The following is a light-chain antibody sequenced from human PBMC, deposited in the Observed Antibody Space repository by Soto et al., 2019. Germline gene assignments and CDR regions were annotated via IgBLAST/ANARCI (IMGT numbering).Light chain of an antibody. CDR2: GAS. CDR1: QSVSSSY. CDR3: QQYGGSPLYT. V-gene: IGKV3-20*01. Sequence: EIVLTQSPGTLSLSPGERATLSCRASQSVSSSYLAWYQQKPGQAPRLLIYGASSRATGIPDRVSGSGSGTDFTLTISRLEPEDFAVYYCQQYGGSPLYTVGQGTRLEIK. J-gene: IGKJ2*01.